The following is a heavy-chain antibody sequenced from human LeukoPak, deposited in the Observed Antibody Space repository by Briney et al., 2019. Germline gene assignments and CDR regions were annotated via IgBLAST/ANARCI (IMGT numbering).Heavy chain of an antibody. Sequence: GGSLRLSCAASGFTFSNYGMNWVRQAPGKGLEWVSSISSSSSCISYADSVKGRFTISRDNAKNSLDLQMNSLRAEDTAVYYCAIDRYSSGWYTFDYWGQGTLVTVSS. D-gene: IGHD6-19*01. J-gene: IGHJ4*02. CDR2: ISSSSSCI. CDR3: AIDRYSSGWYTFDY. CDR1: GFTFSNYG. V-gene: IGHV3-21*01.